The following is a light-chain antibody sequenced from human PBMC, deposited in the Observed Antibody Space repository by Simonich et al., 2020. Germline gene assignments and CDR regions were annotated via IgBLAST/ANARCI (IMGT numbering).Light chain of an antibody. CDR2: AAS. Sequence: IQLTQSPSSLSASVGDRVTITCRASQGISSALAWYQQKPGKAPKLLIYAASRLESVVPSRFSGSGSGTDYTLTISSLQPEDFATYYCQQYYSTPITFGQGTRLEIK. J-gene: IGKJ5*01. V-gene: IGKV1-NL1*01. CDR1: QGISSA. CDR3: QQYYSTPIT.